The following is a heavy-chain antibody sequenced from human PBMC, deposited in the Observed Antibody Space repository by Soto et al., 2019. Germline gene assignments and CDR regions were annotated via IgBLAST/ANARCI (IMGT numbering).Heavy chain of an antibody. CDR3: ARDRGNFGVVLADFYQYGMDV. D-gene: IGHD3-3*01. V-gene: IGHV4-61*03. CDR1: GDSVTSGSIY. CDR2: SHYTGST. J-gene: IGHJ6*02. Sequence: QVQLQESGPGLVKPSETLSLTCTVSGDSVTSGSIYWSWIRQPPGKGLEWIGYSHYTGSTNYNPSLKSRVAISVDTSKNPFSLTLSSVTAADTAVYYCARDRGNFGVVLADFYQYGMDVWGQGTAVNVSS.